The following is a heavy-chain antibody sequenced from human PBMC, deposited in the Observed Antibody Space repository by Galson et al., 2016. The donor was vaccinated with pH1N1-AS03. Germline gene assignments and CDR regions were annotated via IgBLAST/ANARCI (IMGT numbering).Heavy chain of an antibody. V-gene: IGHV1-2*06. CDR2: INSKNGDT. Sequence: KVSCKASGYTFSAYYMHWVRQAPGQGLEWLGRINSKNGDTDYAPKFRDRLTMTGDTSITTAYLELRSLTSGDTALYYCATPQSLKVGATSAFDLWGRGTLVTVTS. J-gene: IGHJ2*01. D-gene: IGHD1-26*01. CDR3: ATPQSLKVGATSAFDL. CDR1: GYTFSAYY.